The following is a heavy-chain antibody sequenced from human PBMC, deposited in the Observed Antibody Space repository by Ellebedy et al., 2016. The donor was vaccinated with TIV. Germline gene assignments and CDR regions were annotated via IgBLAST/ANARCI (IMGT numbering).Heavy chain of an antibody. Sequence: GESLKISCAASGFTFGCCAMGWVRQAPGKGLEWVSVSSNGGDTTYADSVKGRFTISRDNSKRTLYLQMNSLRDEDTAVYYCARDENYGAEVMDYWGQGTLVTVSS. CDR1: GFTFGCCA. CDR3: ARDENYGAEVMDY. V-gene: IGHV3-23*01. CDR2: SSNGGDT. D-gene: IGHD4-17*01. J-gene: IGHJ4*02.